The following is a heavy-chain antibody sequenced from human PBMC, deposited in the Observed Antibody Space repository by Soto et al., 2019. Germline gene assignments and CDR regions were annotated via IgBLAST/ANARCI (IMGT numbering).Heavy chain of an antibody. CDR1: GFTCSSYA. V-gene: IGHV3-23*01. Sequence: PVGSLRLSCAASGFTCSSYARSWVRQAPGKGLEWVSAISGSGGSTYYADSVKGRFTISRDNSKNTLYLQMNSLRAEDTAVYYCAKDHVVVVPAAPALDDAFDIWGQGTMVTVSS. J-gene: IGHJ3*02. CDR3: AKDHVVVVPAAPALDDAFDI. D-gene: IGHD2-2*01. CDR2: ISGSGGST.